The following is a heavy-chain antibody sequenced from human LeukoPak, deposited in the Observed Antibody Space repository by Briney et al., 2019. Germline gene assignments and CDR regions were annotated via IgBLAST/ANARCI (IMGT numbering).Heavy chain of an antibody. CDR1: GFTFSSYA. Sequence: GGSLRLSRAASGFTFSSYAMSWVRQAPGKGLEWVSAISGSGGSTYYADSVKGRFTISRDNSKNTLYLQMNSLRAEDTAVYYCARGTTATRGWFDPWGQGTLVTVSS. CDR2: ISGSGGST. J-gene: IGHJ5*02. D-gene: IGHD1-1*01. CDR3: ARGTTATRGWFDP. V-gene: IGHV3-23*01.